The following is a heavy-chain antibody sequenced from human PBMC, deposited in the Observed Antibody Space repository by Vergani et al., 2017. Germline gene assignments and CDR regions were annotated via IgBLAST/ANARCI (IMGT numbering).Heavy chain of an antibody. J-gene: IGHJ5*02. CDR1: GFTFSSYW. V-gene: IGHV3-7*04. D-gene: IGHD6-13*01. Sequence: EVQLVESGGGLVQPGGSLRLSCAASGFTFSSYWMSWVRQAPGKGLEWVANIKQDGSEKYYVDSVKGRFTISRDNAKNSLYLQMNSLRAEDTAVYYCARKESSSWSPVSPRDNWFDPWGQGTLVTVPS. CDR3: ARKESSSWSPVSPRDNWFDP. CDR2: IKQDGSEK.